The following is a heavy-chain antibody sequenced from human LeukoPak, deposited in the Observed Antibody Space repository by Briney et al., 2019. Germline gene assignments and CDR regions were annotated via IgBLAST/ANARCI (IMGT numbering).Heavy chain of an antibody. D-gene: IGHD1-1*01. CDR3: ARERRYGYYYYYMDV. J-gene: IGHJ6*03. CDR2: IYYSGST. CDR1: GYSISSSY. V-gene: IGHV4-59*01. Sequence: PSETLSLTCTVSGYSISSSYRSWIRQPPGKGLEWIGNIYYSGSTNYNPSLKSRVTISVDTSKNQFSLKLSSVTAADTAVYFCARERRYGYYYYYMDVWGKGTTVTISS.